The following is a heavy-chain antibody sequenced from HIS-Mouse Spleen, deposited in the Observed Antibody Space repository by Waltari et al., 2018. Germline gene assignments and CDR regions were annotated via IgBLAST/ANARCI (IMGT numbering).Heavy chain of an antibody. V-gene: IGHV3-30*04. J-gene: IGHJ4*02. CDR3: ARRYSGYDLGY. D-gene: IGHD5-12*01. CDR2: ISYDGSNK. Sequence: QVPLVESGGGVVQPGRSLRLSCSAPGFTFRSYAMHWVRQAPGKGLEWVAVISYDGSNKYYADSVKGRFTISRDNSKNTLYLQMNSLRAEDTAVYYCARRYSGYDLGYWGQGTLVTVSS. CDR1: GFTFRSYA.